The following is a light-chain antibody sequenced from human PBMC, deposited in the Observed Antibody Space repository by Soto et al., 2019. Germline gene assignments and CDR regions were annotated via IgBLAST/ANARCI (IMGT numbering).Light chain of an antibody. Sequence: QSVLTQPPSASGSPGQAVTISCTGTSSDVGNYNYVSWYQQYPGTAPKLIIYEVSKRPSGVPDRFAGSTSGSTASLTVSGLPDDDDDDYCGLSYAGSKPLVFGGGTKLTVL. CDR3: LSYAGSKPLV. CDR2: EVS. J-gene: IGLJ2*01. V-gene: IGLV2-8*01. CDR1: SSDVGNYNY.